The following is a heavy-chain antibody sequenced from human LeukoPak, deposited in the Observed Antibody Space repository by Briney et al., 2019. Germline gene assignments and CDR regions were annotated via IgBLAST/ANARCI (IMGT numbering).Heavy chain of an antibody. CDR2: MNPNSGNT. CDR3: AKLDHVGNSYFDY. Sequence: GASVKVSCKASGYTFTSYDINWVRQAPGQGLEWVGWMNPNSGNTGYAQKFQGRVTMTRNTSISTAYMELSSLRSEDTAVYYCAKLDHVGNSYFDYWGQGTLVTVSS. V-gene: IGHV1-8*01. J-gene: IGHJ4*02. CDR1: GYTFTSYD. D-gene: IGHD4-23*01.